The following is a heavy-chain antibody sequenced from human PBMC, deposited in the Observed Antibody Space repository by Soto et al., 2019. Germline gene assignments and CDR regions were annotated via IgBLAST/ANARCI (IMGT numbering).Heavy chain of an antibody. CDR2: ISSSSSYI. D-gene: IGHD1-26*01. CDR3: ARDLQRSGAGCMDV. J-gene: IGHJ6*02. CDR1: GFTFSSYS. Sequence: EVQLVESGGGLVKPGGSLRLSCAASGFTFSSYSMNWVRQAPGKGLEWVSSISSSSSYIYYADSVKGRFTISRDNAKNSLYLQMNSLRAEDTAVYYCARDLQRSGAGCMDVWGQGTTVTVSS. V-gene: IGHV3-21*01.